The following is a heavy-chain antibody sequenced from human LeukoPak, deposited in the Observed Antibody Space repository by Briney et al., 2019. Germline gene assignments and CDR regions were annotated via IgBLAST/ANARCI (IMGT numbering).Heavy chain of an antibody. CDR2: IKRDGSVK. Sequence: GGSLRLSCAASGFTFSSYWMSWVRQAPGKGLEWVASIKRDGSVKKYVDSVQGRFTVSRDNTKNSLYLQMNSLRADDTAVYYCARDLQVVRGVIIVNWFDPWGQGTLVTVSS. CDR1: GFTFSSYW. J-gene: IGHJ5*02. D-gene: IGHD3-10*01. V-gene: IGHV3-7*01. CDR3: ARDLQVVRGVIIVNWFDP.